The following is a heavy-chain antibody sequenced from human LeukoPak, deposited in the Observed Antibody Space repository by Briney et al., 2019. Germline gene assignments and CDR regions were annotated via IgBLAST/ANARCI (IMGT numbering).Heavy chain of an antibody. J-gene: IGHJ3*02. CDR1: GGSISSYY. D-gene: IGHD3-22*01. CDR2: IYYSGST. CDR3: ARAEYYYDSSGYIFDAFDI. V-gene: IGHV4-59*08. Sequence: SETLSLTCTVSGGSISSYYWSWIRQPPGKGLEWIGYIYYSGSTNYNPSLKSRVTISVDTSKNQFSLKLSSVTAADTAVYYCARAEYYYDSSGYIFDAFDIWGQGTMVTVSS.